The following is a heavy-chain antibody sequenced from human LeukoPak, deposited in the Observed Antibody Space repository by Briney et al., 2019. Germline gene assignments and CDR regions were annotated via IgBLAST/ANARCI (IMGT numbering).Heavy chain of an antibody. CDR2: IKQAGSEK. J-gene: IGHJ4*01. CDR1: GFTFRSYW. Sequence: GGSLRLSCAASGFTFRSYWMSWVRQAPGKGLEWVANIKQAGSEKYYVDSVKGRFTISRDNAKNSLYLQMNSLRAEDMAIYYCVNYYYGSGSYYSNYWGHGTLVTVSS. V-gene: IGHV3-7*01. D-gene: IGHD3-10*01. CDR3: VNYYYGSGSYYSNY.